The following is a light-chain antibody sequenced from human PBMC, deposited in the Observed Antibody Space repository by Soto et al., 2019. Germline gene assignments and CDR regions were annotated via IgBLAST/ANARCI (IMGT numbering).Light chain of an antibody. CDR1: QSIGTF. Sequence: DFEMTQSPSSLSAFVGDRVTMTCRASQSIGTFLSWYQQKSGRAPKLLIYAASSLQIGVPSRFSGTGSGTEFTLTISSLQPDDFATYYCQQYHRSSITFGQGTRLEI. CDR3: QQYHRSSIT. J-gene: IGKJ5*01. CDR2: AAS. V-gene: IGKV1-5*01.